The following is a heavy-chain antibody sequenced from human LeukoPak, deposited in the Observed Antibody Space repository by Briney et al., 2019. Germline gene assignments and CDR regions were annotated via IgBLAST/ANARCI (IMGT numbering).Heavy chain of an antibody. CDR1: GGSFSGYY. CDR2: INHSGST. Sequence: PSETLSLTCAVYGGSFSGYYWSWIRQPPGKGLEWIGEINHSGSTNYNPSLKSRVTISVDTSKNQFSLKLSSVTAADTAVYYCARQRYDFWSGFIFDYWGQGTLVTVSS. D-gene: IGHD3-3*01. J-gene: IGHJ4*02. V-gene: IGHV4-34*01. CDR3: ARQRYDFWSGFIFDY.